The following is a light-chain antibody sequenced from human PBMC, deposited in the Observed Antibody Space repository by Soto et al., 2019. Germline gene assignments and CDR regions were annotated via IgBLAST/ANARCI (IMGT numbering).Light chain of an antibody. CDR1: QSVRSY. V-gene: IGKV3-11*01. CDR3: QQRSNWPPLT. Sequence: EIVLTQSPATLSLSPGERATLSCGASQSVRSYLAWYQQKPGQAPRLLIYDASNRATGIPARFRGSGSGTDFTLTISSLEPEDSAVYYCQQRSNWPPLTFGGGTKVDI. J-gene: IGKJ4*01. CDR2: DAS.